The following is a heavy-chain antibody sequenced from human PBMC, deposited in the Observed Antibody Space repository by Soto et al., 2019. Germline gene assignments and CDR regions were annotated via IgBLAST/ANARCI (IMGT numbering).Heavy chain of an antibody. J-gene: IGHJ3*02. V-gene: IGHV4-31*03. CDR3: ARGWIVVVVAATRPAFDI. CDR2: IYYSGST. D-gene: IGHD2-15*01. CDR1: GGSISSGGYY. Sequence: QVQLQESGPGLVKPSQTLSLTCTVSGGSISSGGYYSSWIRQHPGQGLEWIGYIYYSGSTYYNPSLKCRVTISVGTSKNQFYLKLSPVTAADTAVYYCARGWIVVVVAATRPAFDIWCQGTMVTVSS.